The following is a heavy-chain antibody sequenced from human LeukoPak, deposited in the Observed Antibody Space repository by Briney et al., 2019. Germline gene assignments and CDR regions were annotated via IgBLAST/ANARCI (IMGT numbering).Heavy chain of an antibody. J-gene: IGHJ4*02. V-gene: IGHV3-48*04. CDR2: ISSSGSTI. Sequence: GGSLRLSCAASGFTFSSYWMSWVRQAPGQGLEWVSYISSSGSTIYYADSVKGRFTISRDNAKNSLYLQMNSLRAEDTAVYYCARRLRRNYFDYWGQGTLVTVSS. CDR3: ARRLRRNYFDY. D-gene: IGHD4-17*01. CDR1: GFTFSSYW.